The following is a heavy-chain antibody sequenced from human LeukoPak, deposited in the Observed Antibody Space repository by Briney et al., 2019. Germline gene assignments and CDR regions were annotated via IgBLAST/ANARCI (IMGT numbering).Heavy chain of an antibody. D-gene: IGHD2-2*01. J-gene: IGHJ5*02. V-gene: IGHV3-21*01. Sequence: PGGSLRLSCVASAFTFNNYWMHWVCQAPGKGLVWVSSVSTGSNYIYYADSVKGRFTISRGNDKNSLYLQMNSLRVEDTAVYYCARVARTSPRYCSSTSCYAWFDPWGQGTLVTVSS. CDR3: ARVARTSPRYCSSTSCYAWFDP. CDR1: AFTFNNYW. CDR2: VSTGSNYI.